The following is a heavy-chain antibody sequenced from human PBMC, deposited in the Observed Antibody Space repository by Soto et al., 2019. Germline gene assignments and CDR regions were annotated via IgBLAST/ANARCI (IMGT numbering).Heavy chain of an antibody. D-gene: IGHD2-2*01. CDR3: ALIRSTSCCYYYYYGMDV. CDR2: IIPIFGTA. J-gene: IGHJ6*02. Sequence: QVQLVQSGAEVKKPGSSVKVSCTASGGTFSSYAISWVRQAPGQGLEWMGGIIPIFGTANYAQKFQGRVTITADESTSTAYMELSSLRSEDTAVYYCALIRSTSCCYYYYYGMDVWGQGTTVTVSS. CDR1: GGTFSSYA. V-gene: IGHV1-69*01.